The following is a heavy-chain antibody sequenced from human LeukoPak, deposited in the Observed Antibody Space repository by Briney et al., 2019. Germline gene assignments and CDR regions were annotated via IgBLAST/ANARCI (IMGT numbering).Heavy chain of an antibody. CDR3: VRDSPSGFFDL. CDR2: ISGDGGRT. V-gene: IGHV3-43*02. CDR1: GFTFDVYA. Sequence: PGGSLRLSCAASGFTFDVYAMHWVRQPPWEGLEWVSLISGDGGRTSSADSVKARFTISRDHSTHSLYLQMNSLKAEDTAVYYCVRDSPSGFFDLWGRGTLVTVSS. D-gene: IGHD6-19*01. J-gene: IGHJ2*01.